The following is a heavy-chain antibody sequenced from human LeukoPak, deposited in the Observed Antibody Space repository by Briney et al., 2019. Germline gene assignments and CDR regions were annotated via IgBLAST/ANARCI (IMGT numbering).Heavy chain of an antibody. Sequence: GGSLRLSCAASGFTFSDYYMSWIRQAPGKGLEWVSYISSSGSTIYYADSVKGRFTISRDNAKNSLYLQMNSLRAEDTAVYYCARLGRYCSGGSCYSHYYDSSGYVANWGQGTLVTVSS. CDR2: ISSSGSTI. CDR3: ARLGRYCSGGSCYSHYYDSSGYVAN. CDR1: GFTFSDYY. D-gene: IGHD2-15*01. V-gene: IGHV3-11*01. J-gene: IGHJ4*02.